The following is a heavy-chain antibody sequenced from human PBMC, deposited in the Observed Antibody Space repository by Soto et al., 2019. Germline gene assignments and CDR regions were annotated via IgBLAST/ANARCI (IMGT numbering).Heavy chain of an antibody. D-gene: IGHD3-3*01. CDR3: TRLTYVLGPYYDFWSGYSYFDY. J-gene: IGHJ4*02. CDR2: IRSKANSYAT. CDR1: GFTFSGSA. V-gene: IGHV3-73*01. Sequence: GGSLRLSCAASGFTFSGSAMHWVRQASGKGLEWVGRIRSKANSYATAYAASVKGRFTISRDDSKNTAYLQMNGLKTEDTAVYYCTRLTYVLGPYYDFWSGYSYFDYWGQGTLVTVSS.